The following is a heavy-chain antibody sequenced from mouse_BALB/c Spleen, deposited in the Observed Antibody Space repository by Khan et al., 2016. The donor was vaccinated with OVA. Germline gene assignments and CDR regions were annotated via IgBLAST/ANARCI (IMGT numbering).Heavy chain of an antibody. CDR2: ISYGGST. D-gene: IGHD1-1*01. J-gene: IGHJ4*01. Sequence: VQLQQPGPGLVKPSQSLSLTCTVTGYSITSDYAWDWIRQFPGNKLEWMGYISYGGSTSYNPSLKSRISITRDTSKNQFFLQLNSVTTEDTATYYCARKNYYGYAMDYWGQGTSVTVSS. V-gene: IGHV3-2*02. CDR1: GYSITSDYA. CDR3: ARKNYYGYAMDY.